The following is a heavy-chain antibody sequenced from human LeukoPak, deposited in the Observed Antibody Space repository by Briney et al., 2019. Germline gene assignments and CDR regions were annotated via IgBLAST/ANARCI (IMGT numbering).Heavy chain of an antibody. D-gene: IGHD3-3*01. J-gene: IGHJ4*02. CDR2: IWYDGSSK. CDR3: VKAQYDFWSGLDY. V-gene: IGHV3-33*06. CDR1: GFTFSSYG. Sequence: PGGSLRLSCAASGFTFSSYGMHWVRQAPGKGLEWVAVIWYDGSSKYYADSVKGRFTISRDNSKNTLYLQMNSLRAEDTAIYYCVKAQYDFWSGLDYWGQGTLVTVSS.